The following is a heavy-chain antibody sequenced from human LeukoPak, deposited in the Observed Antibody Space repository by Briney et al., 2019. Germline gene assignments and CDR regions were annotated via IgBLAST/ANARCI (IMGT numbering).Heavy chain of an antibody. V-gene: IGHV3-33*08. CDR2: MWTDRSDK. Sequence: GGSLRLSCAASGFSVSSNYMSWVRQAPGKGLEWVGVMWTDRSDKYYADSVKGRFTISRDNSRNVLYLQMNSLRAEDTAVYYCARGPYYNPSDAFDLWGRGTAVTVFS. D-gene: IGHD3-10*01. J-gene: IGHJ3*01. CDR1: GFSVSSNY. CDR3: ARGPYYNPSDAFDL.